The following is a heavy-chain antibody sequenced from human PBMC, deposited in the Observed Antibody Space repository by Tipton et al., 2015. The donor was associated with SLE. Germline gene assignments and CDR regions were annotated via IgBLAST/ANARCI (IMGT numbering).Heavy chain of an antibody. D-gene: IGHD3-10*01. V-gene: IGHV3-33*01. CDR1: GFTFSSYG. CDR2: IWYDGSNK. Sequence: SLRLSCVASGFTFSSYGMHWVRQAPGKGLEWVAVIWYDGSNKYYADSVKGRFTISRDNSKNTMYLQMNSLRTEDTAVYYCARGRLWLENWGQGTLVTVSS. CDR3: ARGRLWLEN. J-gene: IGHJ4*02.